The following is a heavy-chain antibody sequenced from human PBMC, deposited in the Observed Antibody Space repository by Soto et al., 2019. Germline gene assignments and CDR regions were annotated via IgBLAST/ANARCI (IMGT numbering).Heavy chain of an antibody. J-gene: IGHJ4*02. D-gene: IGHD3-22*01. CDR1: GFTFDDYA. Sequence: GGSLRLSCAASGFTFDDYAMHWVRQAPGKGLEWVSGISWNSGSIGYADSVKGRFTISRDNAKNSLYLQMNSLRAEDTALYYCAKDTSNEYYYDSSEGFDYWGQGTLVTVSS. V-gene: IGHV3-9*01. CDR2: ISWNSGSI. CDR3: AKDTSNEYYYDSSEGFDY.